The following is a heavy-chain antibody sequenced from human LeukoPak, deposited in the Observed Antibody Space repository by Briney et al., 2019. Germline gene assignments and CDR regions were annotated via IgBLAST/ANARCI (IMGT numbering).Heavy chain of an antibody. CDR1: GFTFSSYG. V-gene: IGHV3-30*18. J-gene: IGHJ5*02. D-gene: IGHD6-13*01. Sequence: GGSLRLSCAASGFTFSSYGMHWVRQAPGKGLEWVAVISYDGSNKYYADSVKGRFTISRDNSKNTLYLQMNSLRAEDTAVYYCAKDRAYISSWYGCSTPWGQGTLVTVSS. CDR2: ISYDGSNK. CDR3: AKDRAYISSWYGCSTP.